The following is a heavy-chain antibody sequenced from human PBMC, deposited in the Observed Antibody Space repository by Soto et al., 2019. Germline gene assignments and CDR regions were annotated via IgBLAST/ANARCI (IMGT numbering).Heavy chain of an antibody. CDR3: AHSGAMITVGGFIVEYFQH. D-gene: IGHD3-16*02. Sequence: QITLKESGPTLVKPTQTLTLTCTFSGFSLSTSGVGVGWIRQPPGKALEWLALIYWDDDKRYSPSLKSRLPITKDTSKNQVVLTMTNMDTVDTATYYCAHSGAMITVGGFIVEYFQHWGQGTLVTVSS. CDR2: IYWDDDK. J-gene: IGHJ1*01. V-gene: IGHV2-5*02. CDR1: GFSLSTSGVG.